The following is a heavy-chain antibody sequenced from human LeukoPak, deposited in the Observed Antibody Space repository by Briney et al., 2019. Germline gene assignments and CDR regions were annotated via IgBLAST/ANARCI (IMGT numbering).Heavy chain of an antibody. Sequence: SQTLSLTCTVSGGSISSGDYYWSWIRQPPGKGLEWIGCVYYSGSTYYNPSLKSRVTISVDTSKNQFSLKLSSVTAADTAVYYCAREFSRSGSYYPPFDPWGQGTLVTVSS. V-gene: IGHV4-30-4*08. CDR2: VYYSGST. D-gene: IGHD3-10*01. J-gene: IGHJ5*02. CDR1: GGSISSGDYY. CDR3: AREFSRSGSYYPPFDP.